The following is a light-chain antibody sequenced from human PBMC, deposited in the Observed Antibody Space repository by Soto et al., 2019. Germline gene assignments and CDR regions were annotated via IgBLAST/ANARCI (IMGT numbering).Light chain of an antibody. CDR2: DVS. J-gene: IGLJ2*01. CDR3: SSYTGSSTSVV. V-gene: IGLV2-14*01. CDR1: SSDVGTYNY. Sequence: QSALTQPASVSGSPGQSITISCTGTSSDVGTYNYVSWYQQHPGKAPKLMIYDVSNRPSGVSDRFSGSESGNTASLTISGLQAEDEADYYCSSYTGSSTSVVFGGGTKLTVL.